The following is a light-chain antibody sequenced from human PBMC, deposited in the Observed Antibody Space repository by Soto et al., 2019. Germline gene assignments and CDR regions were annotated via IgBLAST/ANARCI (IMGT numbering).Light chain of an antibody. V-gene: IGKV1-27*01. CDR1: EGINNY. Sequence: DIQMTQFPSPLPPPIGDRVTITCRATEGINNYLAWFQQKPGKFPKLLIYAASTLQSGVPSRFRGSGSGTHFTLTISSLQAEDFATYYCQQTRSYPSTFGGGTKVDIK. CDR3: QQTRSYPST. CDR2: AAS. J-gene: IGKJ4*01.